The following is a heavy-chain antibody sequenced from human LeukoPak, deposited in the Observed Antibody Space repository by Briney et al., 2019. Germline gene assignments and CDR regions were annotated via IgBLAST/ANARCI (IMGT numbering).Heavy chain of an antibody. Sequence: GGSLRLSCAASGFTFSSYAMSWVRQAPGKGLEWVSAISGSGGSTYYADSVKGRFTISRDNSKNTLYLQMNSLRAEDTAVYYCATYLDYDFWSGYQCWGQGTLVTVSS. J-gene: IGHJ4*02. D-gene: IGHD3-3*01. CDR3: ATYLDYDFWSGYQC. CDR1: GFTFSSYA. V-gene: IGHV3-23*01. CDR2: ISGSGGST.